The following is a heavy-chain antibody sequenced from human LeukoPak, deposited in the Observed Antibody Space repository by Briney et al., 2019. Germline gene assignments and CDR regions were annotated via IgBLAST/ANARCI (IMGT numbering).Heavy chain of an antibody. V-gene: IGHV3-30*03. D-gene: IGHD2-15*01. J-gene: IGHJ4*02. CDR1: GFTFSSYG. CDR2: ISYDGSNK. CDR3: ARESGGSCLECFDY. Sequence: PGGSLRLSCAASGFTFSSYGVHWVRQAPGKGLEWVAVISYDGSNKYYADSVKGRFTISRDNSKNTLYLQMNSLRAEDTAVYYCARESGGSCLECFDYWGQGTLVTVSS.